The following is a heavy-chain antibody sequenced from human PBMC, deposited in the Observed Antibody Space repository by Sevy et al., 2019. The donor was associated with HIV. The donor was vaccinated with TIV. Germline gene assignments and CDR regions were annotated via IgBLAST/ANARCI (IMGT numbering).Heavy chain of an antibody. CDR3: ARHSIAARCWYIDL. V-gene: IGHV4-59*01. D-gene: IGHD6-6*01. CDR1: GASISNYY. CDR2: LYYDGRT. Sequence: SETLSLTCTVSGASISNYYWSWIRQPPGKGLEWIAYLYYDGRTNYNPSLKSRVTISVDKSKNQFSLKLISVTAADTAVYYCARHSIAARCWYIDLWGRGTLVTVSS. J-gene: IGHJ2*01.